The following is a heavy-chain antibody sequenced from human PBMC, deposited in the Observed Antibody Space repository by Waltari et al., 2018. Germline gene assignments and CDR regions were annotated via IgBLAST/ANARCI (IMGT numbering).Heavy chain of an antibody. Sequence: EVQLVESGGGLVQPGGSLRLSCAASGFTFSSYWMHWVRQAPGKGLVWVSRINSDGSSTTYADSVKGRFTISRDNAKNTLYLQMNSLRAEDTAVYYCARVGMKWELNYWGQGTLATVSS. J-gene: IGHJ4*02. CDR2: INSDGSST. D-gene: IGHD1-26*01. V-gene: IGHV3-74*01. CDR1: GFTFSSYW. CDR3: ARVGMKWELNY.